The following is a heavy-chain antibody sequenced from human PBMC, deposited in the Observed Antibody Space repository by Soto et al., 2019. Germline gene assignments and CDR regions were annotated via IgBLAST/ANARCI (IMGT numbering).Heavy chain of an antibody. CDR3: ARGRGYSGYDYVVASYYYYYGMDV. D-gene: IGHD5-12*01. J-gene: IGHJ6*02. CDR2: INPNSGGT. Sequence: ASVKVSCKASGYTFTGYYMHWVRQAPGQGLEWMGWINPNSGGTNYAQKFQGWVTMTRDTSISTAYMELSRLRSDDTAVYYCARGRGYSGYDYVVASYYYYYGMDVWGQGTTVTVSS. V-gene: IGHV1-2*04. CDR1: GYTFTGYY.